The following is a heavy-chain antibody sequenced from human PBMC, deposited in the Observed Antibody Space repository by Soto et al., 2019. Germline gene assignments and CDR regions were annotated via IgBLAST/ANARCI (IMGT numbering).Heavy chain of an antibody. D-gene: IGHD2-8*01. CDR1: DDSISRSSFY. CDR3: ARHATNGVFTAYATHYFDD. Sequence: PSETLSLTCTVSDDSISRSSFYWGWIRQPPGKELEWIGSIYYSGNTHYNPSLGSRVTISVDTSKNQFSLKLSSVSAADTAVYFCARHATNGVFTAYATHYFDDWGLGTLVTVSS. V-gene: IGHV4-39*01. J-gene: IGHJ4*02. CDR2: IYYSGNT.